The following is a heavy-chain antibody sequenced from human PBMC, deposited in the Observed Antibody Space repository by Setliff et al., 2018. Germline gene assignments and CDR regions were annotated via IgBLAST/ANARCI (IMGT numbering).Heavy chain of an antibody. CDR3: AREDYYYYGMDV. V-gene: IGHV4-4*08. CDR2: IYTSGST. Sequence: SETLSLTCTVSGGSISDYYWSWIRQAPGKGLEWIGHIYTSGSTNYNPSLKSRVTISLDTSKNQFSLKLSSVTAADTAVYYCAREDYYYYGMDVWGQGTTVTVSS. J-gene: IGHJ6*02. CDR1: GGSISDYY.